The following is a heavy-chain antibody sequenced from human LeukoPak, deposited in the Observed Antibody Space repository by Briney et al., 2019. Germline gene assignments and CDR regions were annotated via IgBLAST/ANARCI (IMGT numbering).Heavy chain of an antibody. CDR1: GGTFSSYA. D-gene: IGHD2-2*01. CDR3: ARGPAARETGTFDY. Sequence: SVKVSCEASGGTFSSYAISWVRQGPGQGLEWVGRIIPILGIANYAQKFQGRVTITADKSTSTAYMELSSLRSEDTAVYYCARGPAARETGTFDYWGQGTLVIVSS. J-gene: IGHJ4*02. V-gene: IGHV1-69*04. CDR2: IIPILGIA.